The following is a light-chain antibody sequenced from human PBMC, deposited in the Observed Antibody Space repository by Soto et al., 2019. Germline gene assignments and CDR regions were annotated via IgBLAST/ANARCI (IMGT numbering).Light chain of an antibody. CDR1: SSDVGAYNY. CDR2: DVT. CDR3: SSYTSSSTVV. V-gene: IGLV2-14*01. J-gene: IGLJ3*02. Sequence: QSALTQPASVSGSPGQSVTISCSGSSSDVGAYNYVSWYQRHPGKAPKLMIYDVTNRPSGVSNRFSGSKSGNTASLTISGLQAEDEADYFCSSYTSSSTVVFGGGTKLNVL.